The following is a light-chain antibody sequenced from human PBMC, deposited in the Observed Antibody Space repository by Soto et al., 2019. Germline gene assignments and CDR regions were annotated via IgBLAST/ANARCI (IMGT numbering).Light chain of an antibody. J-gene: IGKJ5*01. V-gene: IGKV1-39*01. CDR3: QQSYSTPIT. CDR2: AAS. Sequence: IQMTQSPSSLSASIGDTGTITCRASQTIDRYLNWFQQKSGQAPKLLMNAASTLRSGVPSRFSGSGSGTDFTLTISSLQPEDFATYYCQQSYSTPITFGQGTRLEIK. CDR1: QTIDRY.